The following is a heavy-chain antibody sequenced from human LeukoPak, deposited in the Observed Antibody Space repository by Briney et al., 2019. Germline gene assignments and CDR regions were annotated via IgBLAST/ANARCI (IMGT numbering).Heavy chain of an antibody. Sequence: ASVKVSCKASGYTFTSYDINWVRQATGQGLEWMGWMNPNSGNTGYAQKFQGRVTMTRNTSISIAYMELSSLRSEDTAVYYCARGGYSSSWSEFYYYYYGMDVWGQGTTVTVSS. CDR1: GYTFTSYD. D-gene: IGHD6-13*01. CDR3: ARGGYSSSWSEFYYYYYGMDV. J-gene: IGHJ6*02. V-gene: IGHV1-8*01. CDR2: MNPNSGNT.